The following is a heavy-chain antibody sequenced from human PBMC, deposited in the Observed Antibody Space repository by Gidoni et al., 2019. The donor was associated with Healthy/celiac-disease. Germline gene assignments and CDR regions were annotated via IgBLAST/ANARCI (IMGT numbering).Heavy chain of an antibody. J-gene: IGHJ5*02. D-gene: IGHD3-3*01. CDR3: ARGQRLYYDFWSGYYTGLRWFDP. CDR2: MNPNRGNT. Sequence: QVQLVQSGAEVKKPGASVKVSCKASGYPFTSYYITWVRQATRQGLEWMGWMNPNRGNTGYAQKFQGRVSMTRNTSISTAYMELSSLRSEDTAVYYCARGQRLYYDFWSGYYTGLRWFDPWGQGTLVTVSS. V-gene: IGHV1-8*01. CDR1: GYPFTSYY.